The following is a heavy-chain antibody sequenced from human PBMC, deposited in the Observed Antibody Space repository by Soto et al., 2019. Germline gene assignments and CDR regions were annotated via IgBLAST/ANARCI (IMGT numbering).Heavy chain of an antibody. Sequence: GGSLRLSCGASGFTFSANAMTWVRQAPGKGLEWVSSISDDGDSTYYADSVKGRFAVSRDNSKNTLFLHMNSLGAEDTAVYYCAKSLSTAVNYGLDVWGQGTSVTVSS. V-gene: IGHV3-23*01. D-gene: IGHD2-2*01. J-gene: IGHJ6*02. CDR2: ISDDGDST. CDR1: GFTFSANA. CDR3: AKSLSTAVNYGLDV.